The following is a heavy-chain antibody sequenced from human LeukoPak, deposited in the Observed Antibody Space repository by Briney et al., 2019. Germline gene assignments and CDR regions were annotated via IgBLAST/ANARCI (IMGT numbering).Heavy chain of an antibody. CDR3: ASGYGDYGDGYYYYYGMDV. D-gene: IGHD4-17*01. V-gene: IGHV1-8*01. CDR2: MNPNSGNT. CDR1: GYTFTSYD. Sequence: ASVKVSCKASGYTFTSYDINWVRQAPGQGLEWMGWMNPNSGNTGYAQKFQGRVTMTRNTSISTAYMELSSLRSEDTAVYYCASGYGDYGDGYYYYYGMDVWGQGTTVTVSS. J-gene: IGHJ6*02.